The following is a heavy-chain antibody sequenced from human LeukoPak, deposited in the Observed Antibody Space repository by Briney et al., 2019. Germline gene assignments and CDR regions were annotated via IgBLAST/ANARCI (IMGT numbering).Heavy chain of an antibody. Sequence: GGSLHLSCYASGFTFSNYGMHWVRQAPGKGLEWVAFIRYDATDKYDADSVKGRFTISRDNSKNTVFLLMNSLRAEDTAVYYCAKDSWEVGATAEIDYWGQGTLVTVSS. CDR3: AKDSWEVGATAEIDY. CDR1: GFTFSNYG. J-gene: IGHJ4*02. CDR2: IRYDATDK. D-gene: IGHD1-26*01. V-gene: IGHV3-30*02.